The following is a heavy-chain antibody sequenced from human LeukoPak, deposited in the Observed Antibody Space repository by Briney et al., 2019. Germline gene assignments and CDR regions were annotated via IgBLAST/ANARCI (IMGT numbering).Heavy chain of an antibody. CDR2: IKQEGSTK. CDR1: GFMFSNSW. CDR3: ARDTDGNLDY. D-gene: IGHD2-8*02. J-gene: IGHJ4*02. V-gene: IGHV3-7*01. Sequence: AGGSLRLSCAASGFMFSNSWMAWVRQAPGTGLEWVANIKQEGSTKHYADSLKGRFTISRDNPKNSLYLQMNSLRADDTAIYYCARDTDGNLDYWGQGILVTVSS.